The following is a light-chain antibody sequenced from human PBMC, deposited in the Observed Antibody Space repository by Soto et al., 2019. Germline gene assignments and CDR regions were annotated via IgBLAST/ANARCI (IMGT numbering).Light chain of an antibody. V-gene: IGLV2-14*01. J-gene: IGLJ2*01. CDR1: SSDVGAYDY. CDR2: EVT. CDR3: SAYTTSRTLV. Sequence: QSVLTQPASVSGSPGQSITISCTGTSSDVGAYDYVSWYQQYPGKAPKLMLYEVTNRPSGVSHRFSGSKSGNTASLTISGLQAEDEADDYCSAYTTSRTLVFGGGTKVTVL.